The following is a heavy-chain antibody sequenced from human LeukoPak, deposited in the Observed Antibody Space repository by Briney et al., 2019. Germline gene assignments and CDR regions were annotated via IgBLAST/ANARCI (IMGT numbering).Heavy chain of an antibody. J-gene: IGHJ4*02. CDR1: GFTFSSYG. Sequence: PGGSLRLSCAASGFTFSSYGMNWVRQAPGKGLEWVSFISSSSSTIYYADSVKGRFTISRDNAKNSLYLQMNSLRAEDTAVYYCARDHDYYDSSGYYLDYWGQGTLVTVSS. D-gene: IGHD3-22*01. CDR2: ISSSSSTI. CDR3: ARDHDYYDSSGYYLDY. V-gene: IGHV3-48*01.